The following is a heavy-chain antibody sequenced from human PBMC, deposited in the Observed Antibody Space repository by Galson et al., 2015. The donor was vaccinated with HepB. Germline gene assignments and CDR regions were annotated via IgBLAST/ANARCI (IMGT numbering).Heavy chain of an antibody. CDR2: VYYTGST. J-gene: IGHJ3*02. CDR3: ARWMTTVVKGAFDI. D-gene: IGHD4-23*01. V-gene: IGHV4-59*01. CDR1: GGSISNYY. Sequence: SETLSLTCTVSGGSISNYYWSWIRQPPGKGLEWIGYVYYTGSTNYNPSLGSRVTISVDTSKNQFSLNLSSVTAADTAVYYCARWMTTVVKGAFDIWGQGTMVTVSS.